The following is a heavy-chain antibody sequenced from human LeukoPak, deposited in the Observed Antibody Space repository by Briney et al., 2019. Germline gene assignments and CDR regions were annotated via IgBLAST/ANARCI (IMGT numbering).Heavy chain of an antibody. Sequence: SETLSLTCTVSGGSISSSSYYWGWIRQPPGKRLGWIGSIYYSGSTYYNPSLKSRVTISVDTSKNQFSLKLSSVTAADTAVYYCARWRDIVVVPAGVNFDYWGQGTLVTVSS. J-gene: IGHJ4*02. CDR2: IYYSGST. V-gene: IGHV4-39*01. D-gene: IGHD2-2*01. CDR1: GGSISSSSYY. CDR3: ARWRDIVVVPAGVNFDY.